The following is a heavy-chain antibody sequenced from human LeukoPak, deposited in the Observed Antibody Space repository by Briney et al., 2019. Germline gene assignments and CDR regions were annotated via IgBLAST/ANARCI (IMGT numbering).Heavy chain of an antibody. CDR3: ARGVYSSWYYFDY. Sequence: SETLSLTCTVSGGSISSYYWSWIRQPPGKGLEWTGYIYYSGSTNYNPSLKSRVTISVDTSKNQFSLKLSSVTAADTAVYYCARGVYSSWYYFDYWGQGTLVTVSS. D-gene: IGHD6-13*01. V-gene: IGHV4-59*01. J-gene: IGHJ4*02. CDR2: IYYSGST. CDR1: GGSISSYY.